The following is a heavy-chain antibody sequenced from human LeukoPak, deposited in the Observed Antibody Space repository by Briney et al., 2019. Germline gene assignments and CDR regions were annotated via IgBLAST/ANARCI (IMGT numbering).Heavy chain of an antibody. J-gene: IGHJ6*02. CDR2: IYSGGST. D-gene: IGHD5-24*01. CDR3: ARDRMATIGTYYYGMDV. CDR1: GFTVSSNY. V-gene: IGHV3-66*01. Sequence: PGGSLRLSCAASGFTVSSNYMSWVRQAPGKGLEWVSVIYSGGSTYYADSVKGRFTISRDNSKNTLYPQMNSLRAEDTAVYYCARDRMATIGTYYYGMDVWGQGTTVTVSS.